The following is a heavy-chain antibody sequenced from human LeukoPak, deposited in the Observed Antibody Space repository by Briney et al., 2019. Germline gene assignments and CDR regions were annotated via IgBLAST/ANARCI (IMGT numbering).Heavy chain of an antibody. CDR1: GGSFSGYY. V-gene: IGHV4-59*01. D-gene: IGHD3-16*02. Sequence: SETLSLTCAVYGGSFSGYYWSWIRQPPGKGLEWIGYIYYSGSTNYNPSLKSRVTISVDTSKNQFSLKLSSVTAADTAVYYCARGNRGDYVWGSYRAYYFDYWGQGTLVTVSS. J-gene: IGHJ4*02. CDR3: ARGNRGDYVWGSYRAYYFDY. CDR2: IYYSGST.